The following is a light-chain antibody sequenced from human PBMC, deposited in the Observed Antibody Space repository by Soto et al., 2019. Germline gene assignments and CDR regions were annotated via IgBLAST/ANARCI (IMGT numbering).Light chain of an antibody. CDR3: SSYTDRKNLV. CDR1: SSDIGGYNS. Sequence: QSALTQSPSASGSPGQSVTISCTGTSSDIGGYNSVSWYQQHPGKAPKVMIYDVTKRPSGVPDRFSGSKSGITASLTVSALQAEDEAAYYCSSYTDRKNLVFGTGTKLTVL. V-gene: IGLV2-8*01. CDR2: DVT. J-gene: IGLJ1*01.